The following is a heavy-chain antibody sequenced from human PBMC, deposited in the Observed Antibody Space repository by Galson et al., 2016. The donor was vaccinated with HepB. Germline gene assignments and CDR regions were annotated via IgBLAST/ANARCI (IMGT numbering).Heavy chain of an antibody. CDR3: AHGIYDSSAISYIFDP. CDR2: IYWDDDT. J-gene: IGHJ5*02. Sequence: PALVKPTQTLTLTCTFSGFSLSTNGVGAGWIRQPPGKALEWLALIYWDDDTRYSPSLKSRLTITKDTSKNQVVLTMTNMDPVDTATYYCAHGIYDSSAISYIFDPWGQGTLVTVSS. CDR1: GFSLSTNGVG. V-gene: IGHV2-5*02. D-gene: IGHD3-22*01.